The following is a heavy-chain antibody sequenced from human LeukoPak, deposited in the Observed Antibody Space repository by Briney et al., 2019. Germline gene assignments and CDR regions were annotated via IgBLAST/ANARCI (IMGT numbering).Heavy chain of an antibody. CDR1: GGSISSGSYY. CDR2: IYTSGST. J-gene: IGHJ4*02. V-gene: IGHV4-61*02. Sequence: SQTLSLTCTVSGGSISSGSYYWSWIRQPAGKGLEWIGRIYTSGSTNYNPSLKIRVTISVDTSKNQFSLKLSSVTAADTAVYYCARKSVTVTRGFDYWGQGTLVTVSS. D-gene: IGHD4-17*01. CDR3: ARKSVTVTRGFDY.